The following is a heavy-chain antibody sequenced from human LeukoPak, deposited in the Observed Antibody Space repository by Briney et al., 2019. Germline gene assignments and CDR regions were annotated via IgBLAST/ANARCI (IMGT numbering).Heavy chain of an antibody. Sequence: SETLSLTCTVSGGSISSGDYYWSWIRQPPGKGLEWIGYIYYSGSTYYNPSLKSRVTISVDTSKNQFSLKLSSVTAADTAVYYCARVYGGYGVFDYWGQRTLVTVSS. J-gene: IGHJ4*02. V-gene: IGHV4-30-4*01. CDR3: ARVYGGYGVFDY. CDR2: IYYSGST. CDR1: GGSISSGDYY. D-gene: IGHD5-12*01.